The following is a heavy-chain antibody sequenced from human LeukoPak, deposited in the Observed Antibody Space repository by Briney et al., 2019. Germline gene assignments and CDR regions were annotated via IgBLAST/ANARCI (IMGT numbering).Heavy chain of an antibody. CDR2: IREDGTEK. D-gene: IGHD2-15*01. J-gene: IGHJ4*02. CDR3: ARDGRGGHNDC. V-gene: IGHV3-7*01. Sequence: GGSLRLSCEASGFTFTNHWMSWIRQAPGKGPEWVANIREDGTEKKYGGSVEGRFTIYRDKRKESVYLQMSSMRAEDTAVYYCARDGRGGHNDCWGQGTLVTVSS. CDR1: GFTFTNHW.